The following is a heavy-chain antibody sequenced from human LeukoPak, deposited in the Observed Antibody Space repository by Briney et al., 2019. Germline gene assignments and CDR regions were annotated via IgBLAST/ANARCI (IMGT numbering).Heavy chain of an antibody. D-gene: IGHD4-23*01. J-gene: IGHJ4*02. CDR2: ISGSGGST. CDR1: GFMFSDYN. Sequence: PGGSLRLSCAVSGFMFSDYNMNWVRQAPGKGLEWVSAISGSGGSTYYADSVKGRFTISRDNSKNTLYLQMNSLRAEDTAVYYCAKDKGYGGPDGLLDYWGQGTLVTVSS. V-gene: IGHV3-23*01. CDR3: AKDKGYGGPDGLLDY.